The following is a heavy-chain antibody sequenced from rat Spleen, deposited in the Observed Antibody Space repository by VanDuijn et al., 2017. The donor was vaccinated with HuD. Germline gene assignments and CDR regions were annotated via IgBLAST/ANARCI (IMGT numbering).Heavy chain of an antibody. CDR3: ARSRYNNYVMDV. V-gene: IGHV5-25*01. CDR1: GFTFSSFA. D-gene: IGHD1-10*01. CDR2: ITSGGSNT. J-gene: IGHJ4*01. Sequence: EVQLVESGGGLVQPGRSLKLSCAASGFTFSSFAMAWVRQAPKKGLEWVATITSGGSNTYYPDSVKGRFTISRDNAKSTLYLQMDSLRSEDTATYYCARSRYNNYVMDVWGQGASVTVSS.